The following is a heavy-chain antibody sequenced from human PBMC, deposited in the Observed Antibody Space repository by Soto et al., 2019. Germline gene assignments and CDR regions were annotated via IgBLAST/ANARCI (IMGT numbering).Heavy chain of an antibody. D-gene: IGHD6-13*01. J-gene: IGHJ3*02. CDR3: TSNLAHPSRRAFDI. CDR1: GYTLTAYY. CDR2: INPNGGDK. V-gene: IGHV1-2*02. Sequence: ASVKVSCKASGYTLTAYYVHWARQAPGQGLEWMGWINPNGGDKNYAQKFPDRVTMTSDTSISTAYMELSSLRSDDTAIYFCTSNLAHPSRRAFDIWGQGTWVTVSS.